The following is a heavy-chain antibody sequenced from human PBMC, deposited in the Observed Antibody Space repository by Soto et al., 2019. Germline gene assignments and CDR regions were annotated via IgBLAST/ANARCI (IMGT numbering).Heavy chain of an antibody. CDR2: IWYDGSNK. Sequence: GGSLRLSCAASGFTFSSYGMHWVRQAPGKGLEWVAVIWYDGSNKYYADYVKGRFTISRDNSKNTLYLQMNSLRAEDTAVYYCASSPSWEDNGMDVWGQGTTVTVSS. CDR1: GFTFSSYG. D-gene: IGHD7-27*01. CDR3: ASSPSWEDNGMDV. V-gene: IGHV3-33*01. J-gene: IGHJ6*02.